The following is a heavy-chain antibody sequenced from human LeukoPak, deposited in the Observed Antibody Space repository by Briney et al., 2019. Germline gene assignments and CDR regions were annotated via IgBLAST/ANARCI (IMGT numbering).Heavy chain of an antibody. J-gene: IGHJ5*02. D-gene: IGHD2-8*01. CDR3: AGRASVLMVYALTSNWFDP. CDR2: INHSGST. Sequence: SETLSLTCAVYGGSFSGYYWSWIRQPPGKGLEWIGEINHSGSTNYNPSLKSRVTISVDTSKNQFSLKLSSVTAADTAVYYCAGRASVLMVYALTSNWFDPWGQGTLVTVSS. V-gene: IGHV4-34*01. CDR1: GGSFSGYY.